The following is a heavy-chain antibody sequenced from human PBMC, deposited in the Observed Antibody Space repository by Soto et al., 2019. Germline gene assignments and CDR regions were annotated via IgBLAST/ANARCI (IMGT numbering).Heavy chain of an antibody. Sequence: QVQLVESGGGVVQPGRSLRLSCAASGFTFSSYGMHWVRQAPGKGLEWVAVISYDGSNKYYADSVKGRFTISRDNSKNTLYLEMNSLSAEDTAVYYGARLDFDYWGQGTLVTVSS. J-gene: IGHJ4*02. CDR2: ISYDGSNK. D-gene: IGHD1-1*01. CDR3: ARLDFDY. V-gene: IGHV3-30*03. CDR1: GFTFSSYG.